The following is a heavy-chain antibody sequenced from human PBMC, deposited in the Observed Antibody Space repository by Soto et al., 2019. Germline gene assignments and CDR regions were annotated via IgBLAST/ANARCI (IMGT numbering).Heavy chain of an antibody. J-gene: IGHJ6*02. CDR1: GDSVSSNSAA. V-gene: IGHV6-1*01. D-gene: IGHD3-22*01. CDR2: TYYRSKWYN. Sequence: SQTLSLTCAISGDSVSSNSAAWNWISQSPSRGLEWLGRTYYRSKWYNDYAVSVKSRITINPDTSKNQFSLQLNSVTPEDTAVYYCARDDSSGYYRGFCYYGMDVWGQGTTVTVSS. CDR3: ARDDSSGYYRGFCYYGMDV.